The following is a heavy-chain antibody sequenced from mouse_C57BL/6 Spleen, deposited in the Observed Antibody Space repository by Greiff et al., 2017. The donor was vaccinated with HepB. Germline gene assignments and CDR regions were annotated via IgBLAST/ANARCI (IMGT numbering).Heavy chain of an antibody. D-gene: IGHD1-1*01. J-gene: IGHJ2*01. V-gene: IGHV5-4*01. Sequence: EVKLVESGGGLVKPGGSLKLSCAASGFTFSSYAMSWVRQTPEKRLEWVATISDGGSYTYYPDNVKGRFTISRDNAKNTLYLQMSHLKSEDTAMYYCARDEGDYYGSSPFDYWGQGTTLTVSS. CDR3: ARDEGDYYGSSPFDY. CDR1: GFTFSSYA. CDR2: ISDGGSYT.